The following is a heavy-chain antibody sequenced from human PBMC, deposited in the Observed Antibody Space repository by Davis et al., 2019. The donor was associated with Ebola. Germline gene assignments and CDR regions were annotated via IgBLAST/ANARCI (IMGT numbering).Heavy chain of an antibody. CDR2: INPSGGST. CDR1: GYTFTGYH. V-gene: IGHV1-46*03. Sequence: AASVKVSCKASGYTFTGYHMHWVRQAPGQGLEWMGIINPSGGSTSYAQKFQGRVTMTRDTSTSTVYMELSSLRSEDTAVYYCARVVAYTRYFDLWGRGTLVTVSS. D-gene: IGHD4-11*01. J-gene: IGHJ2*01. CDR3: ARVVAYTRYFDL.